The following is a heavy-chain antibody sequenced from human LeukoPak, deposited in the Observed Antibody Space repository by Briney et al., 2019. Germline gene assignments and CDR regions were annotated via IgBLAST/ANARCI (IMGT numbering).Heavy chain of an antibody. J-gene: IGHJ4*02. D-gene: IGHD3-10*01. Sequence: ASVKVSCKASGYTFTGYYMHWVRQAPGQGLEWXXXXXXNSGGTNYAQKFQGWVTMTRDTSISTAYMELSRLRSDDTAVYYCARDMRPHYYYGSGSYFDYWGQGTLVTVSS. CDR2: XXXNSGGT. V-gene: IGHV1-2*04. CDR3: ARDMRPHYYYGSGSYFDY. CDR1: GYTFTGYY.